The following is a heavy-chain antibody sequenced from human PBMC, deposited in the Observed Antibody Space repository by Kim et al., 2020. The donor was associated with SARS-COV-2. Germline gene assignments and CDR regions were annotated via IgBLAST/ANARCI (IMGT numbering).Heavy chain of an antibody. Sequence: TFYADSVKGRFTISRDNSKNTLYLQMNSLRAEDTAVYYCARDLVVRGADIWGQGTMVTVSS. CDR3: ARDLVVRGADI. D-gene: IGHD3-10*01. J-gene: IGHJ3*02. CDR2: T. V-gene: IGHV3-66*01.